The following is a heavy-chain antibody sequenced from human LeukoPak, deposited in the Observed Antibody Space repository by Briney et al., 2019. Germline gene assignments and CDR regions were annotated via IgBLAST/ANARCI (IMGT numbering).Heavy chain of an antibody. CDR3: ARDSRVTYYDFWSGYLNWFDP. V-gene: IGHV3-11*04. J-gene: IGHJ5*02. Sequence: GGSLRLSCAASGFTFSDYYMSWIRQALGKGLEWVSYISSSGSTIYYADSVKGRFTISRDNAKNSPYLQMNSLRAEDTAVYYCARDSRVTYYDFWSGYLNWFDPWGQGTLVTVSS. D-gene: IGHD3-3*01. CDR1: GFTFSDYY. CDR2: ISSSGSTI.